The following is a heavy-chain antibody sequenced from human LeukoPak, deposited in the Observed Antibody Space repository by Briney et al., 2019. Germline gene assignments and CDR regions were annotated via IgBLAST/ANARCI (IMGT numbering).Heavy chain of an antibody. CDR3: ATPERGYSGYDFGS. J-gene: IGHJ4*02. Sequence: ASVKVSCKASGYTFTGFYMHWVRQAPGQGLEWMGWINPDSGGTNYAQKFQGRVTMTRDTSISTAYMELSRLRSDDTAVYYCATPERGYSGYDFGSWGQGTLVTVSS. CDR2: INPDSGGT. D-gene: IGHD5-12*01. V-gene: IGHV1-2*02. CDR1: GYTFTGFY.